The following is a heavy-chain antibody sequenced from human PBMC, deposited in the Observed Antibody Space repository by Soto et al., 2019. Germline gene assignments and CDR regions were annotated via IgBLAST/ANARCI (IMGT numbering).Heavy chain of an antibody. V-gene: IGHV1-24*01. CDR1: GYTLTELS. D-gene: IGHD6-13*01. CDR3: ATLHPGNPANFDY. CDR2: FDPEDGET. J-gene: IGHJ4*02. Sequence: SSVKVSCKVSGYTLTELSMHWVRQAPGKGLEWMGGFDPEDGETIYAQKFQGRVTMTEDTSTDTAYMELSSLRSEDTAVYYCATLHPGNPANFDYWGQGTLVTVSS.